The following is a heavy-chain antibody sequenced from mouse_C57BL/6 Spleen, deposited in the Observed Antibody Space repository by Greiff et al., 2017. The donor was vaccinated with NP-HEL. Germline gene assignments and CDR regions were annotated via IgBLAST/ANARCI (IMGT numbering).Heavy chain of an antibody. V-gene: IGHV1-61*01. CDR1: GYTFTSYW. CDR2: IYPSDSDT. J-gene: IGHJ2*01. Sequence: QVHVKQPGAELVRPGSSVKLSCKASGYTFTSYWMDWVKQRPGQGLEWIGNIYPSDSDTHYNQKFKDKATLTVDKSSSTAYMQLSSLTSEDSAVYYCARRGPTVVATGDYFDYWGQGTTLTVSS. D-gene: IGHD1-1*01. CDR3: ARRGPTVVATGDYFDY.